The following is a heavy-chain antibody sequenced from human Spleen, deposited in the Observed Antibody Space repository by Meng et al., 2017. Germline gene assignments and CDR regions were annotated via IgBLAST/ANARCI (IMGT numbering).Heavy chain of an antibody. CDR1: GGSFSDYY. D-gene: IGHD4-11*01. CDR2: INHSGGT. Sequence: QVHVTQSGGRLVKPSESLSRTCVVSGGSFSDYYWSWIRQPPGKGLEWIGEINHSGGTNYNPSLESRATISVDTSQNNLSLKLSSVTAADSAVYYCARGPTTMAHDFDYWGQGTLVTVSS. V-gene: IGHV4-34*02. J-gene: IGHJ4*02. CDR3: ARGPTTMAHDFDY.